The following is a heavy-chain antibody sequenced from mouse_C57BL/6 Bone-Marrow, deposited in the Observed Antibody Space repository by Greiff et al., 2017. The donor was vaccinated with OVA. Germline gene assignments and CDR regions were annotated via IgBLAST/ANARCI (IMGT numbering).Heavy chain of an antibody. J-gene: IGHJ1*03. V-gene: IGHV5-6*01. CDR2: ISSGGSYT. CDR3: ARPFSYGYFDV. Sequence: EVHLVESGGDLVKPGGSLKLSCAASGFTFSSYGMSWVRQTPDKRLEWVATISSGGSYTYYPDSVKGRFTISRDNAKNTLYLQMSSLKSEDTAMYYCARPFSYGYFDVWGTGTTVTVSS. CDR1: GFTFSSYG.